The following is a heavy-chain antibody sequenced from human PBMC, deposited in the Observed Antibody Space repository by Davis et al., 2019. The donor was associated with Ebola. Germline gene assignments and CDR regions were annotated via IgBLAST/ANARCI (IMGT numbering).Heavy chain of an antibody. V-gene: IGHV5-51*01. CDR1: GYSFTSYW. J-gene: IGHJ4*02. Sequence: GESLKISCKGSGYSFTSYWIGWVRQMPGKGLEWMGIIYPRDSDIRYRPSFEGQVTISVDRSSSTAYLQWSSLKASDIAMYYCARQESLYGSSDYWGQGTLVTVSS. D-gene: IGHD2/OR15-2a*01. CDR3: ARQESLYGSSDY. CDR2: IYPRDSDI.